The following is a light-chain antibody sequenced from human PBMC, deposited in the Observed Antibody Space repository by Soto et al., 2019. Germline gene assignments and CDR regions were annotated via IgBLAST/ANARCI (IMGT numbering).Light chain of an antibody. J-gene: IGLJ2*01. CDR2: RNN. CDR1: RSNIGSNY. CDR3: AAWDDNARGPV. V-gene: IGLV1-47*01. Sequence: QSVVTQPPSASGTPGQRVTLSCSGSRSNIGSNYVYWYQQLPGTAPKLLIYRNNQRPLGVPDRFSTSKSGTSASLAISGLRSEDEADYYCAAWDDNARGPVFGGGTKLTVL.